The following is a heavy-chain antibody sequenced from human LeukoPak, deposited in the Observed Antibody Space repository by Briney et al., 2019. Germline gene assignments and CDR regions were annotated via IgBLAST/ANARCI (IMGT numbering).Heavy chain of an antibody. Sequence: GGSLRLSCAASGFNFKNYDFHWVRQAAGKRLEWVSGIGTVTDTFYLDPVEGRFTISRENAKNSFYLQMNGLRAGDTAVYYCARGWGGHGRSWGALDFWGQGILVTVPS. J-gene: IGHJ4*02. CDR3: ARGWGGHGRSWGALDF. D-gene: IGHD3-16*01. CDR2: IGTVTDT. V-gene: IGHV3-13*01. CDR1: GFNFKNYD.